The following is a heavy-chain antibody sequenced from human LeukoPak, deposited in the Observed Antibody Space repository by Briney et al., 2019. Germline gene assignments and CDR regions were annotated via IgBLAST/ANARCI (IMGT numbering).Heavy chain of an antibody. Sequence: GASVKVSYKACVFTFHTSAMQWVRQARGQRLEWIGWIVLCSGNTVYSHKFHDRVIITRDMSTSTVYMELDSLGSVDTAEYYCAAQRGASLHDFWSTRLFDPWGQGTLVTVP. V-gene: IGHV1-58*02. J-gene: IGHJ5*02. CDR1: VFTFHTSA. CDR2: IVLCSGNT. CDR3: AAQRGASLHDFWSTRLFDP. D-gene: IGHD3-3*01.